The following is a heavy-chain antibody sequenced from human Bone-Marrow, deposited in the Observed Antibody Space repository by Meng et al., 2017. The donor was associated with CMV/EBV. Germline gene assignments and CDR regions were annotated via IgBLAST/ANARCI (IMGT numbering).Heavy chain of an antibody. Sequence: GSLRLSCSVSGGSISSYYWSWIRQPPGKGLQWIVYLYYSGSTNYNPSLKSRVAISVDTSKNQFSLRLRSVTTADTAVYYCATRERGGLDYWGQGTLVTVSS. CDR1: GGSISSYY. J-gene: IGHJ4*02. D-gene: IGHD3-10*01. CDR2: LYYSGST. V-gene: IGHV4-59*01. CDR3: ATRERGGLDY.